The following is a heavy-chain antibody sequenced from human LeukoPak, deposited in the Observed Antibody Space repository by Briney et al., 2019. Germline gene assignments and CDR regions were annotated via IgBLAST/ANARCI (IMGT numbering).Heavy chain of an antibody. D-gene: IGHD1-26*01. J-gene: IGHJ5*02. V-gene: IGHV1-46*01. CDR2: INPSGSST. CDR1: GYSFTSYY. Sequence: ASVKVSCKASGYSFTSYYMHRVRQAPGQGLEWMGLINPSGSSTSYAQKFQGRLSLTRDMSTSTDYTELSSLRSEDTAVYYCARDNSVGDTAWWFDPWGQGTLVTVSS. CDR3: ARDNSVGDTAWWFDP.